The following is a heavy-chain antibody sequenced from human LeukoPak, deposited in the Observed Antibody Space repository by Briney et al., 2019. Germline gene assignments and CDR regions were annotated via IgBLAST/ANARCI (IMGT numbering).Heavy chain of an antibody. CDR1: GFTFDDYA. CDR3: AKVQRPHYYDSSGFYSPYDY. V-gene: IGHV3-9*01. J-gene: IGHJ4*02. CDR2: ISWNRGSI. Sequence: PGRSLRLSCAASGFTFDDYAMHWVRQAPGKGLEWVSGISWNRGSIGYADSVKGRFTISRDNAKNSLYLQMNSLRAEDTALYYCAKVQRPHYYDSSGFYSPYDYWGQGTLVTVSS. D-gene: IGHD3-22*01.